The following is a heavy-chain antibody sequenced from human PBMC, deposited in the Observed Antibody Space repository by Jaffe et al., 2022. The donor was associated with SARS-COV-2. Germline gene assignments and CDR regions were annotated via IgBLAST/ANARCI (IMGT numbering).Heavy chain of an antibody. CDR2: IGSKGDSYAT. V-gene: IGHV3-73*01. D-gene: IGHD5-18*01. Sequence: EVQLVESGGGLVQPGGSLKLSCAASGFTVSGSAMHWVRQASGKGLEWVGRIGSKGDSYATVYAASVKGRFTISRDDSKNTAYLQMNSLKTEDTAVYYCSRTWIQVWFPDFDNWGQGTLVTVSS. CDR3: SRTWIQVWFPDFDN. CDR1: GFTVSGSA. J-gene: IGHJ4*02.